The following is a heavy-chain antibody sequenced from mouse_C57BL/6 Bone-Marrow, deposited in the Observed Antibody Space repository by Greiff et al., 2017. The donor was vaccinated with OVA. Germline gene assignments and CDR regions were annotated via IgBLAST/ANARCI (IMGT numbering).Heavy chain of an antibody. D-gene: IGHD2-5*01. CDR1: GFTFSSYA. V-gene: IGHV5-4*01. CDR3: ARAYYSNLYAMDY. CDR2: ISDGGSYT. J-gene: IGHJ4*01. Sequence: EVQRVESGGGLVKPGGSLKLSCAASGFTFSSYAMSWVRQTPEKRLEWVATISDGGSYTYYPDNVKGRITISRDNAKNNLYLQMSHLKSEDTAMYYCARAYYSNLYAMDYWGQGTSVTVSS.